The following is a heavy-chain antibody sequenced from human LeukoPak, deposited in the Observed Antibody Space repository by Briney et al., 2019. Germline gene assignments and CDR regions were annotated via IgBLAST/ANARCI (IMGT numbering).Heavy chain of an antibody. D-gene: IGHD3-22*01. CDR2: ISGSSSYI. CDR1: GFTVSSNY. Sequence: PGGSLRLSCAASGFTVSSNYMSWVRQAPGKGLEWVSSISGSSSYIYYADSVKGRFTISRDNAKNSLYLQMNSLRAEDTAVYCCARSDDSSGYYPNPGAFDIWGQGTMVTVSS. V-gene: IGHV3-21*01. CDR3: ARSDDSSGYYPNPGAFDI. J-gene: IGHJ3*02.